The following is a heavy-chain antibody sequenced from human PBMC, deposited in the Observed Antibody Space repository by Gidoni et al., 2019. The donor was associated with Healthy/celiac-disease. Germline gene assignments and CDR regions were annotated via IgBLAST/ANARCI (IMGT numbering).Heavy chain of an antibody. J-gene: IGHJ4*02. CDR3: ARDSPVAGYYYFDY. CDR2: ISYDGSNK. CDR1: GFTFSSYA. V-gene: IGHV3-30-3*01. Sequence: QVQLVESGGGVVQPGRSLRLSCAASGFTFSSYAMHWVRQAPGKGLEWVAVISYDGSNKYYADSVKGRFTISRDNSKNTLYLQMNSLRAEDTAVYYCARDSPVAGYYYFDYWGQGTLVTVSS. D-gene: IGHD6-19*01.